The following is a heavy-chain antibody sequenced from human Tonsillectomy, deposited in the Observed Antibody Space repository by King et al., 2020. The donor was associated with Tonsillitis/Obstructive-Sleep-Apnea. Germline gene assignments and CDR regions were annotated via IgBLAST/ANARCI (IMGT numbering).Heavy chain of an antibody. D-gene: IGHD3-3*01. J-gene: IGHJ6*03. Sequence: VQLQESGPGLVKPSETLSLTCTVSGGSISSYYWSWIRQPPGKGLEWIGYIYYSGSTNYNPSLKIRVTISVDTSKNQFSLKLSSVTAADTAVYYCARGAYYDFWSGYAPSYYYYYYMDVWGKGTTVTVSS. V-gene: IGHV4-59*01. CDR1: GGSISSYY. CDR2: IYYSGST. CDR3: ARGAYYDFWSGYAPSYYYYYYMDV.